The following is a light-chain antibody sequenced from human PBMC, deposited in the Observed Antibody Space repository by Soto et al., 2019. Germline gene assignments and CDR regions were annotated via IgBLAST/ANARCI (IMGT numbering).Light chain of an antibody. Sequence: EIVMTQSPATLAGSPGETVTLSCRASQSLSGTLAWYQQKPGQATRLLIFRASTRATGVPARFSGRGSGTEFTLNISGLQSEDFAGYYCQQYSKWPPWTFGPGTKVEIK. CDR2: RAS. J-gene: IGKJ1*01. CDR1: QSLSGT. V-gene: IGKV3-15*01. CDR3: QQYSKWPPWT.